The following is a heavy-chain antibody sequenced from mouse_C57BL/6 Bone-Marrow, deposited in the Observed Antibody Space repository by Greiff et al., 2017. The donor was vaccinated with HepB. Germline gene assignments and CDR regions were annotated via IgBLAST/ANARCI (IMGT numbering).Heavy chain of an antibody. V-gene: IGHV1-26*01. D-gene: IGHD2-3*01. J-gene: IGHJ2*01. CDR3: ARGFDGYPYFDY. CDR2: INPNNGGT. CDR1: GYTFTDYY. Sequence: VQLQQSGPELVKPGASVKISCKASGYTFTDYYMNWVKQSHGKSLEWIGDINPNNGGTSYNQKFKGKATLTVDKSSSTAYMELRSLTSEDSAVYYCARGFDGYPYFDYWGQGTTLTVSS.